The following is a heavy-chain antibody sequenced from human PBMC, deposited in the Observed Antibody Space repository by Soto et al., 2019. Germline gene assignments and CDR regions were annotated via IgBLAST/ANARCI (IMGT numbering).Heavy chain of an antibody. CDR1: GYTFTDYY. Sequence: ASVKVSCKASGYTFTDYYIHWVRQAPGQGLEWMGWISPNSGDTNYAQKFQGRVTMTRDTSISTAYMELSRLRSDDTAVYYCASVYCGGDCSDYYYYGKDVWGQGTTVTVSS. CDR3: ASVYCGGDCSDYYYYGKDV. CDR2: ISPNSGDT. D-gene: IGHD2-21*02. J-gene: IGHJ6*02. V-gene: IGHV1-2*02.